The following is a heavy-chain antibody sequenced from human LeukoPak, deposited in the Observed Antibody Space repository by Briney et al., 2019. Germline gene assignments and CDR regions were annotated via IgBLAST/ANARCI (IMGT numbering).Heavy chain of an antibody. V-gene: IGHV1-2*02. CDR3: ARETGLSGTYSDAFDI. Sequence: ASVKVSCKASGYTFTVYYIHWVRQAPGQGLEWMGWITPNSGGKNYAQKFQARVTLTSDTSISTAYMELSSLRSDDTTVYFCARETGLSGTYSDAFDIWGQGTMVTVSS. CDR1: GYTFTVYY. CDR2: ITPNSGGK. D-gene: IGHD3-3*01. J-gene: IGHJ3*02.